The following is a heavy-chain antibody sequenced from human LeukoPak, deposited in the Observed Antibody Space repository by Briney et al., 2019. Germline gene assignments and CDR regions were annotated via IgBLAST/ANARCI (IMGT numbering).Heavy chain of an antibody. Sequence: GGSLRLSCTASGFTFGDYAMSWVRQAPGKGLEWVSVIYSGGSTYYADSVKGRFTISRDNSKNTLYLQMNSLRAEDTAVYYCARERRYDSSGYYHGAFDIWGQGTMVTVSS. CDR3: ARERRYDSSGYYHGAFDI. CDR2: IYSGGST. CDR1: GFTFGDYA. D-gene: IGHD3-22*01. V-gene: IGHV3-53*01. J-gene: IGHJ3*02.